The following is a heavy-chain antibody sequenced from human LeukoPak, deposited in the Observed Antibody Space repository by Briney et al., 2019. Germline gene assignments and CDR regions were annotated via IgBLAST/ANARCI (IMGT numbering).Heavy chain of an antibody. Sequence: GGSLRLSCAASGFTFSNYAMSWVRQAPGKGLEWVSAIDTSGRHTYYADSVKGRFTISRDNSKNTLSLQMTTLRPDDTAIYYCARDTSVGAAYFDVWGQGALVAVSS. J-gene: IGHJ4*02. D-gene: IGHD2-15*01. CDR1: GFTFSNYA. CDR3: ARDTSVGAAYFDV. CDR2: IDTSGRHT. V-gene: IGHV3-23*01.